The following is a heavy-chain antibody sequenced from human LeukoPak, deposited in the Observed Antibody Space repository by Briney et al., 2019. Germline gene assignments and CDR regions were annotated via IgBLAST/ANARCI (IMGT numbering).Heavy chain of an antibody. Sequence: GGSLRLSCAASGFTFSSYAMHWVRQAPGKGLEWVALISFDGSYKNYADSVKGRFTISRDNSINTLYLQMNSLRPEDTAVYYCSGPTDSSARGPIDYWGQGTLVTVSS. CDR2: ISFDGSYK. J-gene: IGHJ4*02. CDR1: GFTFSSYA. V-gene: IGHV3-30*04. CDR3: SGPTDSSARGPIDY. D-gene: IGHD6-19*01.